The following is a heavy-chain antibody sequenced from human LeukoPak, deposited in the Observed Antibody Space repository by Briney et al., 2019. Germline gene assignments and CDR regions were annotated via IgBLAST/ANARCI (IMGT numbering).Heavy chain of an antibody. J-gene: IGHJ5*02. CDR2: IKQDGSEK. CDR3: ARRGIAAAGTIWFDP. V-gene: IGHV3-7*01. Sequence: PGGSLRLSCAASGLTFRSYWMSWDRQAPGKGLEWVANIKQDGSEKYYVDSVKGRFTIPRDNVKNSLYLQMNSLRAEDTAVYYCARRGIAAAGTIWFDPWGQGTLVTVSS. D-gene: IGHD6-13*01. CDR1: GLTFRSYW.